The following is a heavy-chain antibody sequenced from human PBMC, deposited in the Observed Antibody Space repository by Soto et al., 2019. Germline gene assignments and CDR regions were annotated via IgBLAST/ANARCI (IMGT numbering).Heavy chain of an antibody. V-gene: IGHV1-3*01. CDR3: ARESRYCSGGSCYFLPGIDY. CDR2: INAGNGNT. D-gene: IGHD2-15*01. J-gene: IGHJ4*02. CDR1: GYTFTSYA. Sequence: ASVKVSCKASGYTFTSYAMHWVRQAPGQRLEWMGWINAGNGNTKYSQMFQGRVTITADESTSTAYMELSSLRSEDTAVYYCARESRYCSGGSCYFLPGIDYWGQGTLVTVSS.